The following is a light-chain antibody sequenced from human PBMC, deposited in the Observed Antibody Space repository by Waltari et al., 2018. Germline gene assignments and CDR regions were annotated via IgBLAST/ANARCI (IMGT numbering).Light chain of an antibody. CDR3: SSYTSSSTVV. CDR1: SSDVGGYNY. J-gene: IGLJ2*01. V-gene: IGLV2-14*01. CDR2: EVS. Sequence: QSALTQPASVSRSLGQSITISCTGTSSDVGGYNYVSWYHQHPGKAPKLMIYEVSSRPSGVSNRFSGSKSGNTGSLTISGLQAEDEADYYCSSYTSSSTVVFGGGTKLTVL.